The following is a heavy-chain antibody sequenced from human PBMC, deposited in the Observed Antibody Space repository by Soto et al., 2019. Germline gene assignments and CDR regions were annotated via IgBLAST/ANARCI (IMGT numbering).Heavy chain of an antibody. D-gene: IGHD6-13*01. CDR1: GGSISSGGYY. CDR2: IYYSGST. Sequence: SETLSLTCTVSGGSISSGGYYWSWIRQHPGKGLEWIGYIYYSGSTYYNPSLKSRVTISVDTSKNQFSLKLSSVTAADTAVYYCARTAAAGLNDYWGQGTLVTVSS. CDR3: ARTAAAGLNDY. V-gene: IGHV4-31*03. J-gene: IGHJ4*02.